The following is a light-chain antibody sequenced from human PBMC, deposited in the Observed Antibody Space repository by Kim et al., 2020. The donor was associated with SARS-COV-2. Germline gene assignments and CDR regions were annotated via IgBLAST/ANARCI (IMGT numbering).Light chain of an antibody. CDR2: QDT. Sequence: SYELTQPPSVSVSPGQTASITCSGDKLGNKDACWYHRKPGQSPVLVIYQDTKRPSGIPERFSGSNSGNTATLTISGTQAMDEADYYCQAWDSSTAGVFGGGTQLTVL. J-gene: IGLJ2*01. CDR3: QAWDSSTAGV. CDR1: KLGNKD. V-gene: IGLV3-1*01.